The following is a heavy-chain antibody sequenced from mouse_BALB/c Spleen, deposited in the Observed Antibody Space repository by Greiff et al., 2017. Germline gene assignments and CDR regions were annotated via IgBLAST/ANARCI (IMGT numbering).Heavy chain of an antibody. D-gene: IGHD1-2*01. V-gene: IGHV3-2*02. J-gene: IGHJ2*01. CDR3: ARGYGYYFDY. Sequence: DVKLQESGPGLVKPSQSLSLTCTVTGYSITSDYAWNWIRQFPGNKLEWMGYISYSGSTSYNPSLKSRISITRDTSKNQFFLQLNSVTTEDTATYYCARGYGYYFDYWGQGTTLTVSS. CDR1: GYSITSDYA. CDR2: ISYSGST.